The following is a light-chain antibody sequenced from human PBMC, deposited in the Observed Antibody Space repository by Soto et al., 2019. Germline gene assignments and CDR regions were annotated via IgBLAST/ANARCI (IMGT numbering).Light chain of an antibody. CDR3: QQRSNWPPIT. Sequence: EIMMTQSPSTLSVSPGERATLSCRASQNIRTNLAWYQQKPGQAPRLLIYDASTRATGIPARFSGSGSGTDFTLTISSLEPEDFAVYYCQQRSNWPPITFGQGTRLEIK. V-gene: IGKV3-11*01. J-gene: IGKJ5*01. CDR2: DAS. CDR1: QNIRTN.